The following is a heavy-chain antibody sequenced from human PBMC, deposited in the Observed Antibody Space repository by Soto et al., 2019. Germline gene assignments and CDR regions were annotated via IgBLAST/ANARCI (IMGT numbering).Heavy chain of an antibody. Sequence: EVQLLESGGGLVQPGGSLRLSCAASEFTFSDYAMSWVRQAPGKGLEWVSAISGDGGNRYYVDSVKGRFTISRDNSKNTLSLQMNGLRADDTALYYCARAQLNWKYDQWGKGTLVTVSS. CDR3: ARAQLNWKYDQ. CDR2: ISGDGGNR. J-gene: IGHJ5*02. V-gene: IGHV3-23*01. CDR1: EFTFSDYA. D-gene: IGHD1-1*01.